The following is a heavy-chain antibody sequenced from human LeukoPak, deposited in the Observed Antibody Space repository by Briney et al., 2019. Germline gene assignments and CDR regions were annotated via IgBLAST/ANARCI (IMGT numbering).Heavy chain of an antibody. D-gene: IGHD3-22*01. J-gene: IGHJ3*02. CDR2: IYPGGGST. Sequence: ASVKVSCKASGYTFTSYYIHWVRQAPGQGLEWMGIIYPGGGSTSYAQKFQGRVTMTRDMSTSTVYMELSSLRSEDTAVYYCAREGYYDSRDKDAFDIWGQGTMVTVSS. V-gene: IGHV1-46*01. CDR1: GYTFTSYY. CDR3: AREGYYDSRDKDAFDI.